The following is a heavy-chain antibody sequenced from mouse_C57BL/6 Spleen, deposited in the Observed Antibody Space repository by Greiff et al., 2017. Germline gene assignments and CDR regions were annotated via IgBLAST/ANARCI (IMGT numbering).Heavy chain of an antibody. CDR2: IWSGGST. V-gene: IGHV2-2*01. CDR3: ARSFGTTVVRYAMDY. Sequence: VMLVESGPGLVQPSQSLSITCTVSGFSLTSYGVHWVRQSPGKGLEWLGVIWSGGSTDYNAAFISRLSISKDNSKSQVFFKMNRLQADDAAIYYCARSFGTTVVRYAMDYWGQGTSVTVSS. CDR1: GFSLTSYG. D-gene: IGHD1-1*01. J-gene: IGHJ4*01.